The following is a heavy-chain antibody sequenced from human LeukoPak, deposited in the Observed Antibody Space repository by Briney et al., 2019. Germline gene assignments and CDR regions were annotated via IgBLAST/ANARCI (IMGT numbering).Heavy chain of an antibody. J-gene: IGHJ4*02. CDR1: GFSLNTRGVG. D-gene: IGHD3-22*01. Sequence: GPTLVNPTQTLTLTCTFSGFSLNTRGVGVGWIRQPPGRALEWLALIYWDDDRRYSPSLKSRLTITKDTSKNQVVLTMTNMDPVDTATYYCAHRKNYYDSSVFDYWGQGTLVTVSS. V-gene: IGHV2-5*02. CDR2: IYWDDDR. CDR3: AHRKNYYDSSVFDY.